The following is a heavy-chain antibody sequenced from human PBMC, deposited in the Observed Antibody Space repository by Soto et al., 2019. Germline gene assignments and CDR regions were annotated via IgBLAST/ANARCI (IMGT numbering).Heavy chain of an antibody. D-gene: IGHD2-21*02. CDR3: ASLGVGDWANYYYYYGMDV. CDR1: GFTFSVYA. V-gene: IGHV3-23*01. CDR2: VTANGGST. J-gene: IGHJ6*02. Sequence: GGSLRLSCAATGFTFSVYAVTWVRQAPGKGLEWVSAVTANGGSTYSADSVKGRLTISRDNSKNTLFLQMNSLRAEDTAVYYCASLGVGDWANYYYYYGMDVWGQGTTVTAP.